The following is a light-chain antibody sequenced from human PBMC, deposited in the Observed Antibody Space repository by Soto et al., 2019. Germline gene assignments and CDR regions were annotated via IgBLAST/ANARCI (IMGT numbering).Light chain of an antibody. J-gene: IGLJ2*01. V-gene: IGLV3-21*02. Sequence: SYELTQPPSVSVAPGQTARISCGGHSIGSKYVHWYQQRPGQAPVLLVYDGTARPSGIPERLSGSNSGNTATLTISRVEAGDEADYCCQVWDSSSDQDVVFGGGTKLTVL. CDR1: SIGSKY. CDR3: QVWDSSSDQDVV. CDR2: DGT.